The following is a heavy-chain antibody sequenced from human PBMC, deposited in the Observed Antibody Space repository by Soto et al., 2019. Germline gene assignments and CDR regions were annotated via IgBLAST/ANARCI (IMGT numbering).Heavy chain of an antibody. Sequence: SGPTLVNPTQTLTLTCTFSGLSLSASGVAVGWIRQPPGEALEWLALIYWDDDKRYSPSLKSRLTITKDTSKNQVDLTMTNMDPVDTATYYCALRGHCSGDSCYSAWGQGTLVTVSS. CDR3: ALRGHCSGDSCYSA. CDR1: GLSLSASGVA. CDR2: IYWDDDK. J-gene: IGHJ5*02. D-gene: IGHD2-15*01. V-gene: IGHV2-5*02.